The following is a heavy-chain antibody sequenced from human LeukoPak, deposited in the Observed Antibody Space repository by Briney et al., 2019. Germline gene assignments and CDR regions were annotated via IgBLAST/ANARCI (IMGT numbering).Heavy chain of an antibody. Sequence: ASVTVSCKASGYTFTSYGISWVRQAPGQGLEWMGWVSAYNGNTNYAQKLQGRVTMTTDTSTSTAYMELRSLRSDDTAVYYCARWQQDYYDFWCGYYPYYFDYWGQGTLVTVSS. CDR2: VSAYNGNT. J-gene: IGHJ4*02. CDR3: ARWQQDYYDFWCGYYPYYFDY. D-gene: IGHD3-3*01. CDR1: GYTFTSYG. V-gene: IGHV1-18*01.